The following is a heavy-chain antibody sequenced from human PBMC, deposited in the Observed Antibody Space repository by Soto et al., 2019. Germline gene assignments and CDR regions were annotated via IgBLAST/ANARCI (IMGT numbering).Heavy chain of an antibody. J-gene: IGHJ3*02. CDR3: ARDPLTGDDAFDI. CDR2: IYYSGST. D-gene: IGHD7-27*01. CDR1: GGSVSSGSYY. V-gene: IGHV4-61*01. Sequence: SETLSLTCTVSGGSVSSGSYYWSWIRQPPGKGLEWIGYIYYSGSTNYNPSLKSRVTISVDTSKNQFSLKLSSATAVDTAVYYCARDPLTGDDAFDIWGQGTMVTVSS.